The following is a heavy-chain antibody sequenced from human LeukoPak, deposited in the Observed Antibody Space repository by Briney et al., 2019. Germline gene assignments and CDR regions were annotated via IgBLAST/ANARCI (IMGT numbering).Heavy chain of an antibody. CDR1: GGSFSGYY. Sequence: PSETLSLTCAVYGGSFSGYYWSWIRQPPGKGLECIWEINHSGSTNYNPSPKSRVTISVDPSKNQFSLKLSSVTAADTGVYYCARVGRDGYNFYFDYWGQGTLVTVSS. J-gene: IGHJ4*02. V-gene: IGHV4-34*01. D-gene: IGHD5-24*01. CDR3: ARVGRDGYNFYFDY. CDR2: INHSGST.